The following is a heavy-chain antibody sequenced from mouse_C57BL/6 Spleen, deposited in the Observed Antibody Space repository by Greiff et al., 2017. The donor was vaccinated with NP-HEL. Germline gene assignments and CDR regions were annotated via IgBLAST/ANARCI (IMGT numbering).Heavy chain of an antibody. CDR1: GFNIKDDY. V-gene: IGHV14-4*01. J-gene: IGHJ2*01. Sequence: EVQLQQSGAELVRPGASVKLSCTASGFNIKDDYMHWVKQRPEQGLEWIGWIDPENGDTEYASKFQGKATITEDTSSNTAYLQLSSLTSEDTAVYYCTTPFYYGSTRDYFDYWGQGTTLTVSS. CDR3: TTPFYYGSTRDYFDY. CDR2: IDPENGDT. D-gene: IGHD1-1*01.